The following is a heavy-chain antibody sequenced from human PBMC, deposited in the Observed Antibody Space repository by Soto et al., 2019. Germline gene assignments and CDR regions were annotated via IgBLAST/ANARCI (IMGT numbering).Heavy chain of an antibody. V-gene: IGHV3-74*01. J-gene: IGHJ6*02. Sequence: PGLSLRLSCAASGFTSSSYSMHWDRPAHGNVLVWVSRINSEGSSTSYADSVKGRFTISRDNAKNTLYLQMSSLRAEDTAVYYCARELSGGSVRLFGKERRNCGMDVWGQGTTVTVSS. CDR2: INSEGSST. CDR1: GFTSSSYS. D-gene: IGHD3-10*02. CDR3: ARELSGGSVRLFGKERRNCGMDV.